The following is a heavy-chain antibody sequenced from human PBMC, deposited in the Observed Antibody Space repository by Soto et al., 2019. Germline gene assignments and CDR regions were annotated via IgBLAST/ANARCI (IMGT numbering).Heavy chain of an antibody. CDR2: IIPILGIA. Sequence: QVQLVQSGAEVKKPGSSVKVSCKASGGTFSSYTISWVRQAPGQGLEWMGRIIPILGIANYAQKFQGRVTITADKSTSTAYMELSSLRSEDTAVYYCARDHLYGDYASTDWYFDLWGRGTLVTVSS. V-gene: IGHV1-69*02. J-gene: IGHJ2*01. D-gene: IGHD4-17*01. CDR3: ARDHLYGDYASTDWYFDL. CDR1: GGTFSSYT.